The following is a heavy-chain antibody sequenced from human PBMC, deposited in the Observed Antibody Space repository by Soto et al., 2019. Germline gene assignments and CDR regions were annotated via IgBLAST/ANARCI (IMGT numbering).Heavy chain of an antibody. CDR2: ISGSGDST. CDR3: AKSSTWAHYYYMDV. CDR1: GFTFSSYA. D-gene: IGHD2-2*01. J-gene: IGHJ6*03. V-gene: IGHV3-23*01. Sequence: LRLSCAASGFTFSSYAMSWVRQAPGKGLEWVSVISGSGDSTNYADSVKDRFTISRDNSKNSLYLQMNSLRVEDTAVYYCAKSSTWAHYYYMDVWGKGTTVTVTS.